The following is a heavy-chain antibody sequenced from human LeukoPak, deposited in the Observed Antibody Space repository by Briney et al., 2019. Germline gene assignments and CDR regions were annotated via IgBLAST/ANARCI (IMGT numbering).Heavy chain of an antibody. V-gene: IGHV1-69*04. CDR1: GGTFSSYA. J-gene: IGHJ4*02. CDR2: IIPILGIA. Sequence: ASVKVSCKASGGTFSSYAISWVRQAPGQGLEWMGRIIPILGIANYAQKFQGRVTITADKSTSTAYMELSSLRSEDTAVYYCAGGDYYDSSGYYRDYWGQGTLVTVSS. D-gene: IGHD3-22*01. CDR3: AGGDYYDSSGYYRDY.